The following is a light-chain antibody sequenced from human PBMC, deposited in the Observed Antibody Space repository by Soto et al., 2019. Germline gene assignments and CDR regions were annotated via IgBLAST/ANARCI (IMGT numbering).Light chain of an antibody. J-gene: IGKJ2*01. CDR2: RAS. V-gene: IGKV1-5*03. Sequence: DIQMTQSPSTLSASVGDRVTITGRASQSIYRWLAWYQQKLGKAPKILIYRASSLESGVSSRFSGSGSGTEFTLTISSLQPDYFATYSCQHDKTYMYKFAQGTKLDIK. CDR1: QSIYRW. CDR3: QHDKTYMYK.